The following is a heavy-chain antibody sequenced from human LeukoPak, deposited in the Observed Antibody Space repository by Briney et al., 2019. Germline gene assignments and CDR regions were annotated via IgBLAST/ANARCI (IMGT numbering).Heavy chain of an antibody. J-gene: IGHJ4*02. D-gene: IGHD4-17*01. CDR1: VFTFSTYG. Sequence: GGSLRLSCAASVFTFSTYGFHWVRQAPGKGLEWVAFIPSDGSDNYYANSVKGRFTISRDNSKNTLYLQMDSLRSEDTAVYYCAKGLGDYDDFRLGYWGQGTLVTVSS. CDR2: IPSDGSDN. CDR3: AKGLGDYDDFRLGY. V-gene: IGHV3-30*02.